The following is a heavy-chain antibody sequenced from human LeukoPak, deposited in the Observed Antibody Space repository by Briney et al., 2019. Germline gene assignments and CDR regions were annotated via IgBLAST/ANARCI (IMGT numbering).Heavy chain of an antibody. CDR1: GDSISSYY. CDR2: IYVTGST. CDR3: ARDSGYDLT. D-gene: IGHD5-12*01. V-gene: IGHV4-4*07. J-gene: IGHJ4*02. Sequence: SETLSLTCTVSGDSISSYYWSWIRQPAGKGLECIGRIYVTGSTNYNPSLKSRVTMSVDTSKNQFSLKLSAVTAADTAGYCCARDSGYDLTWGQGTLVTVSS.